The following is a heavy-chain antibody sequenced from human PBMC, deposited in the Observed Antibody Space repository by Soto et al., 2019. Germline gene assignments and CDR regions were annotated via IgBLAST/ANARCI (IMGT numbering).Heavy chain of an antibody. V-gene: IGHV3-7*01. CDR2: IDNYGSEI. Sequence: EVQLVESGGGLVQPGGSLRLSCAASGFALSSYWMTWVRQAPGKGLEWVASIDNYGSEIHYVGAVKGRFTSSRDNAKNSVYLQRNSLRAEDSAMYYCATYSGYALPMDVWGKGTTVTVSS. D-gene: IGHD5-12*01. CDR1: GFALSSYW. J-gene: IGHJ6*03. CDR3: ATYSGYALPMDV.